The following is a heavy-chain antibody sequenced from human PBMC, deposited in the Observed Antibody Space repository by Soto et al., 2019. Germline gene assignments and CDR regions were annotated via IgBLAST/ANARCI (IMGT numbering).Heavy chain of an antibody. CDR2: MTATGVSI. CDR1: GFSFSGYA. D-gene: IGHD6-6*01. J-gene: IGHJ4*02. V-gene: IGHV3-23*01. CDR3: AKDSIPYSSSYDLDH. Sequence: EVQLLESGGGLVQPGGSLRLSCVASGFSFSGYAMSWVRQAPGKRLVWVSSMTATGVSIYYADSVRGRFTISRDNSKNTLYLQMSSLRAEDTPRYYCAKDSIPYSSSYDLDHWGRGALVTVSS.